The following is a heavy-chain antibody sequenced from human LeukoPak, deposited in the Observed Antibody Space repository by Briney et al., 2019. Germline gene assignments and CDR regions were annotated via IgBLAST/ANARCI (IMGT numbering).Heavy chain of an antibody. Sequence: SETLSLTCTVSGGSISSYYWSWIRQPPGKGLEWIGYIYYSGSTNYNPSLRSQVTISVDTSKNQFSLKLSSVTAADTAVYYCARVWEVSSFDYWGQGTLVTVSS. CDR3: ARVWEVSSFDY. J-gene: IGHJ4*02. CDR1: GGSISSYY. V-gene: IGHV4-59*01. D-gene: IGHD1-26*01. CDR2: IYYSGST.